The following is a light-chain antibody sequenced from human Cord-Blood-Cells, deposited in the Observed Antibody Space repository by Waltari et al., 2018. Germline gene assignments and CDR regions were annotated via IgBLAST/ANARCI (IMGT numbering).Light chain of an antibody. V-gene: IGKV3-11*01. CDR2: DAS. J-gene: IGKJ4*01. Sequence: EIVLTQSPATLSLSPGERATVSCRASQSVSRHLAWYQQKPGQAPRLLIYDASNRATGIPARFSGSGSGTDFTLTISSLEPEDFAVYHCQQRSNWPPLTFGGGTKVEIK. CDR1: QSVSRH. CDR3: QQRSNWPPLT.